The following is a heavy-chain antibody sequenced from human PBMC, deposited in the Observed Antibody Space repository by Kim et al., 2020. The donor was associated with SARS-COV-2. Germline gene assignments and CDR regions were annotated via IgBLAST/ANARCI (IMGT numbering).Heavy chain of an antibody. J-gene: IGHJ3*02. CDR1: GFTFDDYA. D-gene: IGHD3-10*01. CDR2: ISWNSGSI. Sequence: GGSLRLSCAASGFTFDDYAMHWVRQAPGKGLEWVSGISWNSGSIGYADSVKGRFTISRDNAKNSLYLQMNSLRAEDTALYYCAKDLLYYYGSGSYLYDAFDIWGQGTMVTVSS. V-gene: IGHV3-9*01. CDR3: AKDLLYYYGSGSYLYDAFDI.